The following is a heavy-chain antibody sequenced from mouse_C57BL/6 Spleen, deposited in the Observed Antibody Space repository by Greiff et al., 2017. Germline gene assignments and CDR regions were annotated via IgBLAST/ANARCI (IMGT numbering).Heavy chain of an antibody. CDR1: GYAFSSSW. Sequence: VQLQQSGPELVKPGASVKISCKASGYAFSSSWMNWVKQRPGKGLEWIGRIYPGDGDTNYNGKFKGKATLTADKSSSTAYMQLSSLTSEDSAVYVCARGTYYGSSFDVWGTGTTVTVSS. D-gene: IGHD1-1*01. V-gene: IGHV1-82*01. CDR2: IYPGDGDT. J-gene: IGHJ1*03. CDR3: ARGTYYGSSFDV.